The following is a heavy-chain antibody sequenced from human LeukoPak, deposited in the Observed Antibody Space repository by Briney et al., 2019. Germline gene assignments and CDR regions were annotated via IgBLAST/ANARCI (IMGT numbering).Heavy chain of an antibody. D-gene: IGHD2-8*02. CDR1: GGSISSYY. CDR2: IYYSGST. CDR3: ARVRGSGGNYKFDY. Sequence: PSETLSLTCTVSGGSISSYYWSWIRQPPGKGLEWIGYIYYSGSTNYNPSLKSRVTISVDTSKNQFSLNLNSVNAADTAVYYCARVRGSGGNYKFDYWGQGTLVTVSS. J-gene: IGHJ4*02. V-gene: IGHV4-59*01.